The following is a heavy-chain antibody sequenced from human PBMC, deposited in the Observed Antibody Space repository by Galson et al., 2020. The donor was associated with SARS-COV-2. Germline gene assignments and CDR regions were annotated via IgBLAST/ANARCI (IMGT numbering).Heavy chain of an antibody. Sequence: GGSLRLSCAASGFTFSSYGMHWVRQAPGKGLEWVAVIWYDGSNKYYADSVKGRFTISRDNSKNTLYLQMNSLRAEDTAVYYCARDPPGIAAADDTDYWGQGTLVTVSS. CDR3: ARDPPGIAAADDTDY. CDR1: GFTFSSYG. CDR2: IWYDGSNK. J-gene: IGHJ4*02. D-gene: IGHD6-13*01. V-gene: IGHV3-33*01.